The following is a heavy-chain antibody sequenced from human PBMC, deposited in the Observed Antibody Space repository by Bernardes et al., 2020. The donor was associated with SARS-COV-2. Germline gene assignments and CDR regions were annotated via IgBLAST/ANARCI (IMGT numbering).Heavy chain of an antibody. CDR2: IYHSGST. D-gene: IGHD4-17*01. CDR3: ARLAMPTATIPHWYFDL. J-gene: IGHJ2*01. V-gene: IGHV4-59*01. CDR1: GCSISPYY. Sequence: SETLSLTCTVSGCSISPYYWSWIRQPPGKGLEWIGYIYHSGSTNFSPSLKSRLTISLDTSKKQFSLKLSSVTAADTAMYYCARLAMPTATIPHWYFDLWGRGTLFSVSS.